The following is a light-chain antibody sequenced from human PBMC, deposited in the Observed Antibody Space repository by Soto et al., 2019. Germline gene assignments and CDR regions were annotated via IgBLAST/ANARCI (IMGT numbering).Light chain of an antibody. CDR2: GAS. CDR3: QQYGSSPLVT. Sequence: EIVLTQSPGTLSLSPGERATLSCRASQSVSSSYLAWYQQKPGQAPRLLIYGASSRATGIPDRFSGSGSGTGFNLTISRLEPEDFAVYYCQQYGSSPLVTFGQGTRLEIK. V-gene: IGKV3-20*01. J-gene: IGKJ5*01. CDR1: QSVSSSY.